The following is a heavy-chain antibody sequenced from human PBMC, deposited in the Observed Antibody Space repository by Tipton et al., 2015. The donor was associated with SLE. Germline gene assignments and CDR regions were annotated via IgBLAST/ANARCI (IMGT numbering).Heavy chain of an antibody. CDR1: GLTFNSYA. V-gene: IGHV3-23*03. CDR3: AKDQTRGYSYGYPNY. Sequence: SLRLSCAASGLTFNSYAMSWVRQSPGKGLEWVSVIYSGGSTYYADSVKGRFTISRDNSKNTLYLQMNSLRAEDTAVYYCAKDQTRGYSYGYPNYWGQGTLVTVSS. J-gene: IGHJ4*02. CDR2: IYSGGST. D-gene: IGHD5-18*01.